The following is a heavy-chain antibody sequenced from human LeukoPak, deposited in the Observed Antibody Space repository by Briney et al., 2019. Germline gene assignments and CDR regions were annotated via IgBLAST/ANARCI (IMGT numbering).Heavy chain of an antibody. CDR3: AKDLSSGTGRGFDY. Sequence: SETLSLTCTVSRGSTSTYYWSWIRQPAGKGLEWIGRIYPSGNTNFNPSLMSRVTMSIDTSKNQFSLKLSSVTAADTALYYCAKDLSSGTGRGFDYWGQGTLVTVSS. V-gene: IGHV4-4*07. CDR2: IYPSGNT. CDR1: RGSTSTYY. D-gene: IGHD3/OR15-3a*01. J-gene: IGHJ4*02.